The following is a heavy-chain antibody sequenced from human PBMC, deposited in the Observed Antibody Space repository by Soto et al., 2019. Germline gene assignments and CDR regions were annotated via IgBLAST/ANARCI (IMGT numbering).Heavy chain of an antibody. CDR1: GGSISSGDYS. CDR3: ARGDYQYYFDY. J-gene: IGHJ4*02. CDR2: TYRSGNT. Sequence: QLQLQESGSGLVKPSQTLSLTCAVSGGSISSGDYSWSWIRQSAGGGLEWIGYTYRSGNTHYNPSRKGRVTISEDRSKNQFSLKMTSVTAADTAVYYCARGDYQYYFDYWGQGTLVTVSS. D-gene: IGHD2-2*01. V-gene: IGHV4-30-2*06.